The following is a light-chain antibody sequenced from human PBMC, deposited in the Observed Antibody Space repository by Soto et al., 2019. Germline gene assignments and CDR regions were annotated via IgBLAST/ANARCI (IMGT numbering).Light chain of an antibody. CDR1: HIVYTS. Sequence: DIQMTQSPSSLSASFGDRVTVTCRTSHIVYTSLHWYQQKPGKAPKLLSYAASSVQSGVPERLSGSGSATFFTLTIHNLQPDDFATYFCKQTHSIPPTFGPGTKV. CDR3: KQTHSIPPT. J-gene: IGKJ2*01. V-gene: IGKV1-39*01. CDR2: AAS.